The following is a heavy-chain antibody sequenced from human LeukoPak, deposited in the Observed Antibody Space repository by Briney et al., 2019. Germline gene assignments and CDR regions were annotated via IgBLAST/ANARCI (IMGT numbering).Heavy chain of an antibody. CDR3: ARESRAFDI. V-gene: IGHV3-30-3*01. CDR2: ISYDGSNK. CDR1: GFTFSSYA. Sequence: GGSLRLSCAASGFTFSSYAMHWVRQAPGKGPEWVAVISYDGSNKYYADSVKGRFTISRDNSKNTLYLQMNSLRAEDTAVYYCARESRAFDIWGQGTMVTVSS. J-gene: IGHJ3*02.